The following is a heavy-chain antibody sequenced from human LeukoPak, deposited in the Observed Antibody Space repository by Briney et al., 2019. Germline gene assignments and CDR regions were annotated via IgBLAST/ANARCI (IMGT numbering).Heavy chain of an antibody. Sequence: PSETLSLTCTVSGGSISSSSYYWGWIRQPPGKGLEWIGSIYYSGSTYYNPSLKSRVTISVDTSKNQFSLKLSSVTAADTAVYYCASGGCWYGDYWGQGTLVTVSS. V-gene: IGHV4-39*01. J-gene: IGHJ4*02. CDR1: GGSISSSSYY. CDR3: ASGGCWYGDY. CDR2: IYYSGST. D-gene: IGHD6-13*01.